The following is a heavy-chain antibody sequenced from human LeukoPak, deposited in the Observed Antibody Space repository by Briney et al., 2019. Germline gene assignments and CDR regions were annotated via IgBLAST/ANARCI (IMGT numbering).Heavy chain of an antibody. CDR1: GDSVSSNNS. D-gene: IGHD5-18*01. Sequence: SQTLSLTCAISGDSVSSNNSWNWIRQSPSRGLEWLGRTYYRSKWYNDYVVSVKSRININPDTSKNQFSLHLNSVTPEDTAVYYCAGGGQGDGYSADEAFDIWGQGTMVTVS. CDR2: TYYRSKWYN. V-gene: IGHV6-1*01. J-gene: IGHJ3*02. CDR3: AGGGQGDGYSADEAFDI.